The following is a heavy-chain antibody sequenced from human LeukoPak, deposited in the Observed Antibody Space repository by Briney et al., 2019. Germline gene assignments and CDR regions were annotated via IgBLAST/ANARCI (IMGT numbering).Heavy chain of an antibody. CDR3: ARRRDYFDY. J-gene: IGHJ4*02. CDR2: ISGSASAV. V-gene: IGHV3-11*01. Sequence: PGESLRLSCAASGFAFSDYYMSWIRQAPGKGLEWISYISGSASAVYYADSVKGRFTVSRDNAKSSLYLQVNSLRVEDTAIYYCARRRDYFDYWGQGILVTVSS. CDR1: GFAFSDYY.